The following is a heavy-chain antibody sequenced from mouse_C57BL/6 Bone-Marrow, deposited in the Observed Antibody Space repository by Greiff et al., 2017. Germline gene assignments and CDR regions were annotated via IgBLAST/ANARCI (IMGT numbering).Heavy chain of an antibody. CDR2: ISSGGSYT. CDR1: GFTFSSYG. CDR3: ARLTGTNFDY. J-gene: IGHJ2*01. Sequence: EVQRVESGGDLVKPGGSLKLSCAASGFTFSSYGMSWVRQTPDKRLEWVATISSGGSYTYYPDSVKGRFTISRDNAKNTLYLQMSSLKSEDTAMYYCARLTGTNFDYWGQGTTLTVSS. V-gene: IGHV5-6*01. D-gene: IGHD4-1*01.